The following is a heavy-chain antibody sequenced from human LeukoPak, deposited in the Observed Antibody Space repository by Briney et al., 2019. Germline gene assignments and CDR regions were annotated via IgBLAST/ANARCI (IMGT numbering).Heavy chain of an antibody. CDR3: AKENYDYVWGSYRYRRPGD. CDR2: ISGSGGST. V-gene: IGHV3-23*01. D-gene: IGHD3-16*02. Sequence: PGKSLRLSCAASGFTFSSYAMSWVRQAPGKGLEWVSAISGSGGSTYYADSVKGRFTISRDNSKNTLYLQMNSLRAEDTAVYYCAKENYDYVWGSYRYRRPGDWGQGTLVTVSS. CDR1: GFTFSSYA. J-gene: IGHJ4*02.